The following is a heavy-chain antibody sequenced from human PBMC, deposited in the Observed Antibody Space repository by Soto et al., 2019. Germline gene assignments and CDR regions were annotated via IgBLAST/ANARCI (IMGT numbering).Heavy chain of an antibody. CDR2: IRGTGGST. CDR1: GFTFSSYG. Sequence: GSLRLSCAASGFTFSSYGMSWARQAPGKGLEWVSGIRGTGGSTYYADSVKGRFTISRDNSKNTLYLQMNSLRAEDTAVYYCAKDRYCSGGSCSGSLDYWGQGTLVTVSS. V-gene: IGHV3-23*01. CDR3: AKDRYCSGGSCSGSLDY. D-gene: IGHD2-15*01. J-gene: IGHJ4*02.